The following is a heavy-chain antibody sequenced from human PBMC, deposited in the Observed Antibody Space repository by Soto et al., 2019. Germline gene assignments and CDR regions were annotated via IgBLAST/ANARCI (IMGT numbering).Heavy chain of an antibody. D-gene: IGHD2-15*01. CDR3: ARVLVGAGPNDWFDP. CDR1: GVSISSYY. V-gene: IGHV4-59*01. Sequence: SETLSLTCSVSGVSISSYYWSWIRQTPGMGLEWIAYISNSGSTNYNPSLNSRVTISVDTSKNQLSLRLISVTAADSGVYYCARVLVGAGPNDWFDPWGKGALVTVPS. J-gene: IGHJ5*02. CDR2: ISNSGST.